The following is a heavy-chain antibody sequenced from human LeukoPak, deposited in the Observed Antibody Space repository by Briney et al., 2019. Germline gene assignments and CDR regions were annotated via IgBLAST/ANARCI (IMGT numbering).Heavy chain of an antibody. CDR1: GVTFTSSA. CDR3: AADGNSGSFRR. D-gene: IGHD1-26*01. Sequence: SGKVSCKASGVTFTSSAMQWVRQARGQRLEWIGWIVVGSGNTNYAQKFQERVTITRDMSTSTAYMELSSLRSEDTAVYYCAADGNSGSFRRWGQGTLVTVSS. CDR2: IVVGSGNT. V-gene: IGHV1-58*02. J-gene: IGHJ4*02.